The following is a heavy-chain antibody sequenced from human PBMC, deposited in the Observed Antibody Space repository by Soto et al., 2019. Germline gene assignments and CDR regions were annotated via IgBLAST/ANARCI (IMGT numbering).Heavy chain of an antibody. J-gene: IGHJ4*02. D-gene: IGHD2-2*01. V-gene: IGHV3-74*01. CDR2: INDGGITT. CDR1: GFTFSSYR. CDR3: ARDGTSRYDY. Sequence: PGGSLRLSCAASGFTFSSYRMHWVRQAPGKGLVWVSRINDGGITTGDADSVKGRFTISRDNAKNTLYLQMNSLRVEDTAVYYCARDGTSRYDYWGQGTLVTVSS.